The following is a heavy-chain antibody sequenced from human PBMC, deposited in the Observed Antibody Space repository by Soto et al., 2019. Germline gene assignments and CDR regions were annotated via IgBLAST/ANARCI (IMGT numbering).Heavy chain of an antibody. Sequence: XTLSLPCTVSGGSVGSYYWSWIRQPPGKGLEWIGYVFYTGRANYNASLKSRVSISLDTSNYQFSLKLRSVTAADKAVYYCARDGDGRMTTNPYYYNGMDVWGPGTTVTVSS. CDR1: GGSVGSYY. CDR3: ARDGDGRMTTNPYYYNGMDV. CDR2: VFYTGRA. J-gene: IGHJ6*02. V-gene: IGHV4-59*02. D-gene: IGHD4-4*01.